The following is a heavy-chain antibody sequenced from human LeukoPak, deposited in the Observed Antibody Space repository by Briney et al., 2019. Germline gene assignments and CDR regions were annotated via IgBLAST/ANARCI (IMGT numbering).Heavy chain of an antibody. CDR1: GYTFTSYY. CDR2: INPSGGST. J-gene: IGHJ4*02. Sequence: ASVKVSCKASGYTFTSYYMHWVRQAPGQGLEWMGIINPSGGSTSYAQKFQGRVTMTRDTSISTAYMELSRLRSDDTAVYYCAREKTYYDFWSGRTLGYWGQGTLVTVSS. D-gene: IGHD3-3*01. V-gene: IGHV1-46*01. CDR3: AREKTYYDFWSGRTLGY.